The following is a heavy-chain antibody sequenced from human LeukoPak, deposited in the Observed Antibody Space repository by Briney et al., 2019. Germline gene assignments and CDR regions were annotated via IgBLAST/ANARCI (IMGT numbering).Heavy chain of an antibody. V-gene: IGHV4-61*01. CDR2: IYYSGST. Sequence: SETLSLTCTVSGGSVSSGSYYWSWIRQPTGKGLEWIGYIYYSGSTNYNPSLKSRVTISVDTSKNQFSLKLSSVTAADTAVYYCARGDGQLWQGYYFDYWGQGTLVTVSS. CDR3: ARGDGQLWQGYYFDY. CDR1: GGSVSSGSYY. J-gene: IGHJ4*02. D-gene: IGHD5-18*01.